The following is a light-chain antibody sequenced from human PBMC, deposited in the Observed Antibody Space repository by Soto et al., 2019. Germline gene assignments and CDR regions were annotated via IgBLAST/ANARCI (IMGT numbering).Light chain of an antibody. CDR3: SSYTSSSTLE. Sequence: QSALTLPASVSGSPGQSITISCTGTSSDVGGYNYVSWYQQHPGKAPKLMIYEVSNRPSGVSNRFSGSKSGNTASLTISGLQAEDEADYYCSSYTSSSTLEFGGGTKLTVL. J-gene: IGLJ2*01. V-gene: IGLV2-14*01. CDR2: EVS. CDR1: SSDVGGYNY.